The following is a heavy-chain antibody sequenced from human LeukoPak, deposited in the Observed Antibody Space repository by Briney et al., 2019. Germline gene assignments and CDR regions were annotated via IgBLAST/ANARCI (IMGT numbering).Heavy chain of an antibody. D-gene: IGHD2-21*02. V-gene: IGHV4-4*07. J-gene: IGHJ4*02. CDR2: VYSSGST. Sequence: SETLSLTCTVSSDSISSYYWSWIRQPARKGLEWIGRVYSSGSTNYNPSLKSRVTMSVDTSKNQFSLKLSPVTAADTAVYYCARDLGSDYYFDYWGQGMLVTVSS. CDR1: SDSISSYY. CDR3: ARDLGSDYYFDY.